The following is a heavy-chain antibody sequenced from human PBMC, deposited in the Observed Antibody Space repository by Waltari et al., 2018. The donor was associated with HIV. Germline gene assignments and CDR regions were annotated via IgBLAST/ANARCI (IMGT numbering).Heavy chain of an antibody. V-gene: IGHV3-7*01. CDR1: GFTFSSYW. J-gene: IGHJ6*02. D-gene: IGHD6-13*01. CDR3: ARGEAGSYYYYGMDV. CDR2: IKQDGSEK. Sequence: EVQLVESGGGLVQPGGSLRLSCAASGFTFSSYWMSWVRQAPGKGLEWVANIKQDGSEKYYVDSVKGRFTISRDNAKNSLYLQMNSLRAEDTAVYYCARGEAGSYYYYGMDVWGQGTTVTVSS.